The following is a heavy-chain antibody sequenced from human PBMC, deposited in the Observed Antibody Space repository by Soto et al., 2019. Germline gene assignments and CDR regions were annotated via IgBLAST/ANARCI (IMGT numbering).Heavy chain of an antibody. CDR1: GYSISSGYY. Sequence: NPSETLSLTCAVSGYSISSGYYWGWIRQPPGKGLEWIGSIYHSGSTYYNPSLKSRVTISVDTSKNQFSLKLSSVTAADTAVYYCARIPQYSSGWYVWSGWFDPWGQGTLVTVSS. J-gene: IGHJ5*02. CDR2: IYHSGST. V-gene: IGHV4-38-2*01. D-gene: IGHD6-19*01. CDR3: ARIPQYSSGWYVWSGWFDP.